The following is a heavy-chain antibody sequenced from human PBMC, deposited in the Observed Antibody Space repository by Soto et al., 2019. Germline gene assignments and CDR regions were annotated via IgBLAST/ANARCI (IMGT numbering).Heavy chain of an antibody. J-gene: IGHJ5*02. Sequence: PGGSLRLSCAASGFTFSSYAMHWVRQAPGKGLEWVAVISYDGSNKYYADSVKGRFTISRDNSKNTLYLQMNSLRAEDTAVYYCARDRSAPYSGSYHSPGWFDPWGQGTLVTVSS. D-gene: IGHD1-26*01. V-gene: IGHV3-30-3*01. CDR2: ISYDGSNK. CDR3: ARDRSAPYSGSYHSPGWFDP. CDR1: GFTFSSYA.